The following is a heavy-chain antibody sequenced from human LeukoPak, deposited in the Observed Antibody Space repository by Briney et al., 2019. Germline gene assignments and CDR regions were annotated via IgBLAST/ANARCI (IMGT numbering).Heavy chain of an antibody. Sequence: PGMSLRLSCTASGFTFRNYAMTWVRQAPGKGLDWVSLISGSGGSTYYADSVQGRFIISRDNSKNTLYLQMNSLGAEDTAVYYCAKGGLIAAPDYFDYWGQGTLVTVSS. CDR2: ISGSGGST. V-gene: IGHV3-23*01. CDR3: AKGGLIAAPDYFDY. D-gene: IGHD6-13*01. CDR1: GFTFRNYA. J-gene: IGHJ4*02.